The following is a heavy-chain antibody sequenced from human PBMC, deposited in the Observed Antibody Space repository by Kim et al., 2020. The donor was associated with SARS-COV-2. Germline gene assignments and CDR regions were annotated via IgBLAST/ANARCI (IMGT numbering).Heavy chain of an antibody. CDR3: ARGSSPGSGSYSLDY. CDR2: INHSGST. V-gene: IGHV4-34*01. CDR1: GGSFSGYY. J-gene: IGHJ4*02. Sequence: SETLSLTCAVYGGSFSGYYWSWIRQPPGKGLEWIGEINHSGSTNYNPSLKSRVTISVDTSKNQFSLKLSSVTAADTAVYYCARGSSPGSGSYSLDYWGQGTLVTVSS. D-gene: IGHD3-10*01.